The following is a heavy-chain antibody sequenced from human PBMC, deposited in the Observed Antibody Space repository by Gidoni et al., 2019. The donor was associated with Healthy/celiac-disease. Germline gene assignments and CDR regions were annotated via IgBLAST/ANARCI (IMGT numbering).Heavy chain of an antibody. CDR3: ARGGYPAVGGITMVRGVIIDLEFFDY. V-gene: IGHV1-69*01. Sequence: QVQLVQSGAEVKKPGSSVKVSCKASGGTFSSYAISWVRQAPGQGLEWMGGIIPIFGTANYAQKFQGRVTITADESTSTAYMELSSLRSEDTAVYYCARGGYPAVGGITMVRGVIIDLEFFDYWGQGTLVTVSS. CDR2: IIPIFGTA. J-gene: IGHJ4*02. CDR1: GGTFSSYA. D-gene: IGHD3-10*01.